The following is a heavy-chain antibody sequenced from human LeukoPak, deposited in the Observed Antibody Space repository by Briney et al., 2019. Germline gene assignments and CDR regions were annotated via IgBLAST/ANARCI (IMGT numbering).Heavy chain of an antibody. CDR1: GGSFSGYY. J-gene: IGHJ6*03. V-gene: IGHV4-34*01. D-gene: IGHD3-3*01. CDR3: AREGRFLEWLPYYYYYYMDV. CDR2: INHSGST. Sequence: SETLSLTCAVYGGSFSGYYWSWIRQPPGKGLEWIGEINHSGSTNYNPSLKSRVTISVDTSKNQFSLKLSSVTAADTAVYYCAREGRFLEWLPYYYYYYMDVWGKGTTVTVSS.